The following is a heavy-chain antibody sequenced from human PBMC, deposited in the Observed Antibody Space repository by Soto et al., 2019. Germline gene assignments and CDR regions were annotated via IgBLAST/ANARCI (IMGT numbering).Heavy chain of an antibody. J-gene: IGHJ4*02. CDR3: ASGHRGVLDY. D-gene: IGHD6-6*01. CDR2: ISNDENIK. Sequence: QVQLVESGGGVVQPGGSLRLSCVASGFNFGNFGMHWVRQASGKGLEWVTVISNDENIKEDSVGGRFAVDRHNAKKTLYLKLTSLRDEDTAIYYGASGHRGVLDYWGQGTLVTVSS. V-gene: IGHV3-33*03. CDR1: GFNFGNFG.